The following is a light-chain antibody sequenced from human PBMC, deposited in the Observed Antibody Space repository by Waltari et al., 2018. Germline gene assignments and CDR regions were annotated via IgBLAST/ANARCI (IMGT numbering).Light chain of an antibody. CDR1: QSVSSR. V-gene: IGKV3-11*01. CDR2: DVS. J-gene: IGKJ1*01. Sequence: EIVLTQSPATLSLSPGERATLSCRASQSVSSRLGWYQQKPGQVPRLLIYDVSNRATGIPARFSGSGSETDFTLTISSLEPEDFAIYYCQHRCNWPWTFGQGTRVEIK. CDR3: QHRCNWPWT.